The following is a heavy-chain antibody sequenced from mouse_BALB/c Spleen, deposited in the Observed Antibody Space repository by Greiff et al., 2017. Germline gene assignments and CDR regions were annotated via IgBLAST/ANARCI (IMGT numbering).Heavy chain of an antibody. V-gene: IGHV1-9*01. Sequence: VQLQQSGAELMKPGASVKISCKATGYTFSSYWIEWVKQRPGHGLEWIGEILPGSGSTNYNEKFKGKATFTADTSSNTAYMQLSSLTSEDSAVYYCARGYRYDSAWFAYWGQGTLVTVSA. CDR1: GYTFSSYW. D-gene: IGHD2-14*01. J-gene: IGHJ3*01. CDR2: ILPGSGST. CDR3: ARGYRYDSAWFAY.